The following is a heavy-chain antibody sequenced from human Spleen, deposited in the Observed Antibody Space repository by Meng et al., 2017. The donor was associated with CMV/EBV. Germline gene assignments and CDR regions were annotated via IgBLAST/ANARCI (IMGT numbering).Heavy chain of an antibody. J-gene: IGHJ3*01. CDR1: GDSISSSSYY. CDR2: IYYTGTT. Sequence: GSLRLSCSVSGDSISSSSYYWGWIRQPPGKGLEYIGTIYYTGTTYYNPSLRSRVTISMDTSRNQFSLKLSSVTAADTAVYYCVRVALVILLSAFDVWGQGTQVTVSS. V-gene: IGHV4-39*07. CDR3: VRVALVILLSAFDV. D-gene: IGHD4-23*01.